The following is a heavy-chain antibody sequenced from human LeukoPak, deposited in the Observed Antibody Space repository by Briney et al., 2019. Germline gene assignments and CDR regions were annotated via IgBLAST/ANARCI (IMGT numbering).Heavy chain of an antibody. D-gene: IGHD2-2*01. J-gene: IGHJ3*02. CDR2: ISTAGDP. Sequence: PGGSLRLSCTASGFTFSSYDMHWVRQDKGKGLEWVSAISTAGDPYYLGSVKGRFTISRENAKNSFYLQMNSLRAGDTAVYYCAGQARPGSAEGAFDIWGQETTVTVSS. CDR1: GFTFSSYD. V-gene: IGHV3-13*05. CDR3: AGQARPGSAEGAFDI.